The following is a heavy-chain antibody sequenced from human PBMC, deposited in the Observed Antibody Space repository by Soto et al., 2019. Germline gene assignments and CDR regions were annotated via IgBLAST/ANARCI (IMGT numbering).Heavy chain of an antibody. J-gene: IGHJ4*02. CDR2: ISGSGGST. CDR1: GFTFSSYA. CDR3: AKFGDSSGYRYYFDY. D-gene: IGHD3-22*01. V-gene: IGHV3-23*01. Sequence: PGGSLRLSCAASGFTFSSYAMSWVRQAPGKGLEWVSAISGSGGSTYYADSVKGRFTISRDNSKNTLYLQMNSLRAEDTAVYYCAKFGDSSGYRYYFDYWGQGTLVTVSS.